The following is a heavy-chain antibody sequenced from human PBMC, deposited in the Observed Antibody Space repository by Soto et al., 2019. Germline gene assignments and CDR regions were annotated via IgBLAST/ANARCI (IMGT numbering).Heavy chain of an antibody. CDR2: IYHTEST. Sequence: PSETLSLTCAVSGHSISSGFYYWGWVRQPPGKGLEWIGSIYHTESTYYNPSLKSRVTMSVDTSKKQLSLKLSSMTAADTAVYFCARYGCSYSARFFDYWGQGTRVTVSS. J-gene: IGHJ4*02. V-gene: IGHV4-38-2*01. CDR1: GHSISSGFYY. CDR3: ARYGCSYSARFFDY. D-gene: IGHD1-26*01.